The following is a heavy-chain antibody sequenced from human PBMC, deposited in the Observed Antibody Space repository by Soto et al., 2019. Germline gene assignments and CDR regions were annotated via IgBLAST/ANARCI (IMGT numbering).Heavy chain of an antibody. Sequence: PSETLSLTCAVYGGSFSGYYWSWIRQPPGKGLEWIGEINHSGSTNYNPSLKSRVTISVDTSKNQFSLKLSSVTAADTAVYYCARALEWVRDWHIDYWGQGTLVTVSS. CDR1: GGSFSGYY. CDR2: INHSGST. CDR3: ARALEWVRDWHIDY. V-gene: IGHV4-34*01. J-gene: IGHJ4*02. D-gene: IGHD3-10*01.